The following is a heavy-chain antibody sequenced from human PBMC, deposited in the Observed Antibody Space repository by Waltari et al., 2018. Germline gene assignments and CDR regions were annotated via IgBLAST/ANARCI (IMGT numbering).Heavy chain of an antibody. V-gene: IGHV3-74*01. Sequence: EMRLVESGGGLVQPGGSMRLSCEASGFGSGDAEMAWVRQAPGGGLVWFARINTNGGTTNYADSVTGRFTISRDTPKNMLYLQMDSLGAQDTAVYYCVKEVVAPGGSDFFDHWGQGTLVTVSP. CDR2: INTNGGTT. CDR1: GFGSGDAE. D-gene: IGHD2-2*01. CDR3: VKEVVAPGGSDFFDH. J-gene: IGHJ4*02.